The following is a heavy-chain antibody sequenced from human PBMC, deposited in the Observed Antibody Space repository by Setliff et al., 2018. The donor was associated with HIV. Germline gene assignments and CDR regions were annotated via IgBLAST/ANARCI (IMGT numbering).Heavy chain of an antibody. Sequence: GGSLRLSCAASGFTFSYGMNWVRQAPGKGLEWVSSISSSATSIYYADSVKGRFTISRDNAKNSLYLQLNSLRAEDTAVYYCARLVTYNYDSSAYYPDSWGQGTLVTVSS. CDR1: GFTFSYG. J-gene: IGHJ4*02. V-gene: IGHV3-21*04. D-gene: IGHD3-22*01. CDR3: ARLVTYNYDSSAYYPDS. CDR2: ISSSATSI.